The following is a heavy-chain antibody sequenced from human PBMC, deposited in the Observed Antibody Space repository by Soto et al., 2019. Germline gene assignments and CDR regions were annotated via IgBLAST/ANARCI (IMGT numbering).Heavy chain of an antibody. CDR2: ISACNFNT. D-gene: IGHD3-22*01. V-gene: IGHV1-18*01. J-gene: IGHJ4*02. CDR1: GYSFTSYG. CDR3: ARDHFIIDYYDSSGYLYYFDY. Sequence: GASVKVSCKASGYSFTSYGISWVRQAPGQGLEWMAWISACNFNTNYAQKFQDRVTMTTDTSTSTVYMELRSLRSDDTAVYYCARDHFIIDYYDSSGYLYYFDYWGQGTLVTVSS.